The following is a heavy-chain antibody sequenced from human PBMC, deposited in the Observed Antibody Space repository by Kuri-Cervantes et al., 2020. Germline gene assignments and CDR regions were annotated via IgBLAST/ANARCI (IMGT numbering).Heavy chain of an antibody. CDR3: ARAASMDV. CDR1: GFTFSNAW. Sequence: GESLKISCAASGFTFSNAWMSWVRQAPGKGLEWVGRIKSKTDGGTTDYAAPVKGRFTISRDDSKNTLYLQMNSLRAEDTAVYYCARAASMDVWGQGTTVTGSS. V-gene: IGHV3-15*01. CDR2: IKSKTDGGTT. J-gene: IGHJ6*02.